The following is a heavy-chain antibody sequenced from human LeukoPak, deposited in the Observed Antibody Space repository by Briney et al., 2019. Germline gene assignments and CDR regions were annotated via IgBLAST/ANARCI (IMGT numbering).Heavy chain of an antibody. CDR1: GFTFSNYA. CDR2: ISYNGSSK. J-gene: IGHJ4*02. D-gene: IGHD2-8*01. Sequence: PERSLRFSCAASGFTFSNYAMHWVRQAPGKGLEWVAVISYNGSSKYYADSVKGRFTISRDNSKNTVYLQMNSLRAEDSAVYYCASGYCTNDVCYTGGFDYWGQGTLVTVSS. CDR3: ASGYCTNDVCYTGGFDY. V-gene: IGHV3-30-3*01.